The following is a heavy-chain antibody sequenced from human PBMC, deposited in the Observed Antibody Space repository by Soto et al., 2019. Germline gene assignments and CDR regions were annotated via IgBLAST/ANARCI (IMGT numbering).Heavy chain of an antibody. J-gene: IGHJ4*02. D-gene: IGHD6-13*01. CDR3: ARAVGLAGTEGIVDY. V-gene: IGHV1-18*01. CDR1: GYTFTSYG. CDR2: ISAYNGNT. Sequence: QVQLVQSGAEVKKPGASMKVSCKASGYTFTSYGISWVRQARGQGLEWMGWISAYNGNTNYAQKLQGRVTMTTDTSTSTAYMELRSLRSDDTAVYYCARAVGLAGTEGIVDYWGQGTLVTVSS.